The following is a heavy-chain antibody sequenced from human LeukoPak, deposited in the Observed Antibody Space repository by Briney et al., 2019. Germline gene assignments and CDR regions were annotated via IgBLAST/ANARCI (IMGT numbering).Heavy chain of an antibody. Sequence: SETLSLTCAVYGGSFSGYYWSWIRQPPGKGLEWIGEINHSGSTNYNPSLKSRVTISVDTSKNQFSLKLSSVTAADTAVYYCARAPYYYYYYMDVWGKGTTVTISS. J-gene: IGHJ6*03. CDR2: INHSGST. CDR1: GGSFSGYY. CDR3: ARAPYYYYYYMDV. V-gene: IGHV4-34*01.